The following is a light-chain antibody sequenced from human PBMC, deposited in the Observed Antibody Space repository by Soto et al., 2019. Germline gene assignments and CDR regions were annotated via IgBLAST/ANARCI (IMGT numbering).Light chain of an antibody. CDR3: QHNNSYPAT. CDR2: DAS. Sequence: DIQMTQSPSTLSASVGDRVTITCRASQDISNWLAWYQQKPGKAPKLLIYDASSLESVVPSRFSGSGSGTKFSLTISSLQPDDSATYYCQHNNSYPATFGQGTKVEIK. J-gene: IGKJ1*01. V-gene: IGKV1-5*01. CDR1: QDISNW.